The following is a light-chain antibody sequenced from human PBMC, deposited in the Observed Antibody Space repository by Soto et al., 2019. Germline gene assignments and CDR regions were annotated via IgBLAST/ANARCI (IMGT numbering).Light chain of an antibody. CDR3: SSYTSSSPDV. V-gene: IGLV2-14*01. J-gene: IGLJ1*01. CDR1: SSDVGGYNY. CDR2: DVS. Sequence: QSALTQPASVSGSPGQSITISCTGTSSDVGGYNYVSWYQQYPGKAPKLMIYDVSNRPSGVSNRFSGSKSGNTASLTISGLPAEDEADYYCSSYTSSSPDVFGTGTKVTVL.